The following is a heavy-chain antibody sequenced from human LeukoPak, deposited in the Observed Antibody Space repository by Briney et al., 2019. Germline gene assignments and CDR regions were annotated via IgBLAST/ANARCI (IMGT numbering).Heavy chain of an antibody. D-gene: IGHD6-13*01. V-gene: IGHV3-33*01. Sequence: GGSLRLSCAASGFTFSSYGMHWVRQAPGKGLEWVAVYDGSNKYYADSVKGRLTISRDNSKNTLYLQMNSLRAEDTAVYYCAIEPLVAAAAAFDYWGQGTLVTVSS. CDR3: AIEPLVAAAAAFDY. CDR2: YDGSNK. CDR1: GFTFSSYG. J-gene: IGHJ4*02.